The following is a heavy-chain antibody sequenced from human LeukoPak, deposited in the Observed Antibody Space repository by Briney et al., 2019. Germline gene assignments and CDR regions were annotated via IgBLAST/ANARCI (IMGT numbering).Heavy chain of an antibody. CDR1: GFTFSSYW. D-gene: IGHD4-23*01. Sequence: GGSLRLSCAASGFTFSSYWMSWVRQAPGKGLEWVANIKQDGSEKYYVDSVKGRFTISRDNAKNSLYLQMNSLRAEDTAVYYCARPSLGSNSHFDYWGQGTLVTVSS. V-gene: IGHV3-7*01. J-gene: IGHJ4*02. CDR2: IKQDGSEK. CDR3: ARPSLGSNSHFDY.